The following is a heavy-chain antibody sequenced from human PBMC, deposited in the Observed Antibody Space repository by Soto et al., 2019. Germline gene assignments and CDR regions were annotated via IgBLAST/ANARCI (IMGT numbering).Heavy chain of an antibody. CDR2: IMAVFGSA. CDR3: ATSRGFYEAMEV. D-gene: IGHD3-16*01. CDR1: GGSFRSYA. J-gene: IGHJ6*02. Sequence: QVPLGQSGAEVKKPGSSVKVSCKSSGGSFRSYAISWVRQAPGQGLEWMGSIMAVFGSATYAQRFQGRVIITADESTTTSYLELSGLQPGDAAVYFCATSRGFYEAMEVWGQGTTVTVSS. V-gene: IGHV1-69*01.